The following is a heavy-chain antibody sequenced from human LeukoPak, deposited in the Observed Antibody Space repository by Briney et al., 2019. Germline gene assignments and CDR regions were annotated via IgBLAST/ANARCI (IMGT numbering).Heavy chain of an antibody. CDR2: SIPSLGTA. J-gene: IGHJ5*02. CDR1: GGTFTSYV. Sequence: GASVKVSCKASGGTFTSYVISGVRQAPGRGLEWMGGSIPSLGTANYAQKFQGRVTITADESTSTAYMELNSLRFDDTAVYYCAREVEYCSGSNCYRQDWFDPWGQGTLVTVSS. CDR3: AREVEYCSGSNCYRQDWFDP. D-gene: IGHD2-15*01. V-gene: IGHV1-69*13.